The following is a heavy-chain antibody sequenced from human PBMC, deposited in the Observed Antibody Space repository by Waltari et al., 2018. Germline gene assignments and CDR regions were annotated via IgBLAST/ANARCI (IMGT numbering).Heavy chain of an antibody. Sequence: EVQLVESGGGLVQPGGSLRLSCAASGFTFSSYWMSWVRQAPGKGGEGGANIKQDGSEKCYVDSVKGRCTISRDNAKNSLYLQMNSLRAEDTAVYYCARGVVDYRLSGMDVWGQGTTVTVSS. CDR3: ARGVVDYRLSGMDV. D-gene: IGHD4-17*01. V-gene: IGHV3-7*01. J-gene: IGHJ6*02. CDR2: IKQDGSEK. CDR1: GFTFSSYW.